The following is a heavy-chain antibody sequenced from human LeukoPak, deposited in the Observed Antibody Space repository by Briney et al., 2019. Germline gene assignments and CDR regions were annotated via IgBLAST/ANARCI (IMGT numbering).Heavy chain of an antibody. J-gene: IGHJ4*02. CDR2: IWYDGSNK. V-gene: IGHV3-33*01. Sequence: PGGSLRLSCAASGFTFSRFGMHWVRQAPGKGLEWVTFIWYDGSNKYYADSVKGRFTISRDNAKNSLYLQMNSLRAEDTAVYYCARSGGEQLYRVFDYWGQGTLVTVSS. CDR3: ARSGGEQLYRVFDY. CDR1: GFTFSRFG. D-gene: IGHD6-6*01.